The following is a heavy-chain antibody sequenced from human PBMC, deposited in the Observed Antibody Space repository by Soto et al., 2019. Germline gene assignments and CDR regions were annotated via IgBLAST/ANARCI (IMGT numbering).Heavy chain of an antibody. Sequence: QVQLQESGPGLVKPSQTLSVTCTVSGGSLSSDNFFWSWVRQHPETGLEWVGYIYHTGAAYYNPSLKSRLTISLDTSKNRFSLSLISVTAADTAVYYCAREVISPATSDAFDIWGQRTMVSVSS. J-gene: IGHJ3*02. V-gene: IGHV4-31*03. CDR3: AREVISPATSDAFDI. CDR1: GGSLSSDNFF. D-gene: IGHD1-26*01. CDR2: IYHTGAA.